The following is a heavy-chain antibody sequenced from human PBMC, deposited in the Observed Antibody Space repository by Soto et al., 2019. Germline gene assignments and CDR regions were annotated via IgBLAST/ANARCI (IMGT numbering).Heavy chain of an antibody. CDR3: ARGREGGGAS. V-gene: IGHV4-34*01. J-gene: IGHJ5*02. D-gene: IGHD1-26*01. Sequence: QVQLQQWGAGLLKPSETLSLTCGVYGGSFSGNYWSWIRQPPGEGLELIGEINPSGSTNYSPSLKSRATISADTSKNQFSLKLSSVIAADTAVYYCARGREGGGASWGQGTLVTVSS. CDR2: INPSGST. CDR1: GGSFSGNY.